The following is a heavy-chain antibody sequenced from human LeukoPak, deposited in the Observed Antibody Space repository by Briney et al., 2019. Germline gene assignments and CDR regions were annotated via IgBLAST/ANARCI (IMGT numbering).Heavy chain of an antibody. CDR3: ARRITGTTSDSFDY. D-gene: IGHD1-20*01. CDR1: GGSFSGYY. J-gene: IGHJ4*02. CDR2: INHSGST. Sequence: SETLSLTCAVYGGSFSGYYWSWIRQPPGKGLEWCGEINHSGSTNYNPSLKSRVTISVDTSKNQFSLKLSSVTAADTALYYCARRITGTTSDSFDYWGQGTLVTVSS. V-gene: IGHV4-34*01.